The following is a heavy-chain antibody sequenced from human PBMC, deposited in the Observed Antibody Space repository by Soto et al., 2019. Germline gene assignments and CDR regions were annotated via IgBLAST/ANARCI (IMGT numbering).Heavy chain of an antibody. CDR3: EKALGDWYTLEK. J-gene: IGHJ4*02. D-gene: IGHD6-19*01. CDR1: VFTFGGYA. V-gene: IGHV3-23*01. Sequence: XGSLRLSCVSSVFTFGGYAMSCVRRAPGKGLEWVSTINDSGDLRYYAESVRGRFTISRDNSKNTLYLQVNDLRAEDTARYHCEKALGDWYTLEKWGLVALVPFXS. CDR2: INDSGDLR.